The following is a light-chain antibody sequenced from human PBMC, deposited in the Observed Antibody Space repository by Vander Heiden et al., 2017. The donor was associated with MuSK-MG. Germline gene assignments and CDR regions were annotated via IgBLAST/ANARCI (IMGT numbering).Light chain of an antibody. CDR2: SNN. CDR3: AAWDDSLNGPV. J-gene: IGLJ2*01. Sequence: QSVLTQPPSASGTPGQRVTISCSGSSSNIGSNTVNWYQQLPGTAPKLRIYSNNQRPSGVPDRFSGSKSGTSASLAISGLQSEDEADYYGAAWDDSLNGPVFGGGTKL. V-gene: IGLV1-44*01. CDR1: SSNIGSNT.